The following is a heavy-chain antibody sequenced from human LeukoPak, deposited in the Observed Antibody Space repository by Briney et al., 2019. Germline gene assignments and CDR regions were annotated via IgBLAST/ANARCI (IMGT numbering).Heavy chain of an antibody. V-gene: IGHV4-59*01. Sequence: PSETLSLTCTVSGGSISLYYWSWIRQPPGKGLEWIGYFYDTRSPKYNPSLERRVTISVDMSRNQFSLNLTSVTAPDTAVYYCARGRGSLTNWGQGTLATVSS. CDR2: FYDTRSP. J-gene: IGHJ4*02. D-gene: IGHD2-2*01. CDR1: GGSISLYY. CDR3: ARGRGSLTN.